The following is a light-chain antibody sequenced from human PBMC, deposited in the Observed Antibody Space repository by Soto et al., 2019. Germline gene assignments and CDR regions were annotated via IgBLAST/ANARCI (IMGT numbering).Light chain of an antibody. Sequence: QSALTQPASVSGSPQQSITISCTGTSSDVSGYNYVSWYQHHQGKARKLMIFDVSNRPSVVSNLFSGSKSGNTAFLTISGLLSEDEADYYCSSYTTSNTRQIVFGTGTKVTVL. CDR1: SSDVSGYNY. CDR2: DVS. V-gene: IGLV2-14*03. J-gene: IGLJ1*01. CDR3: SSYTTSNTRQIV.